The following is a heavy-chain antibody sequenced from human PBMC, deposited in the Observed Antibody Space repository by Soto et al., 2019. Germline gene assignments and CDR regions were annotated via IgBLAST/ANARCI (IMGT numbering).Heavy chain of an antibody. CDR1: GFTFDDHA. CDR3: AKDGRGYNSGWRAAYDI. CDR2: ISWNSNYI. V-gene: IGHV3-9*01. J-gene: IGHJ3*02. Sequence: EVQLVESGGGLVQPGRSLRLSCAASGFTFDDHAMHWVRQAPGKGLEWVSGISWNSNYIDYADSVKGRFTISRDNAKNSLYLQINSLRPEDTALYYCAKDGRGYNSGWRAAYDIWGQGTMVTVSS. D-gene: IGHD6-19*01.